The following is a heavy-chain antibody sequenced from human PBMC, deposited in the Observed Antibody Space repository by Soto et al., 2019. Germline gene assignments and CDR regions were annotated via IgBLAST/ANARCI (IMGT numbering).Heavy chain of an antibody. Sequence: PSETLSLTCTVSGGSISSYYWSWIRQPPGKGLEWIGYIYYSGSTNYNPSLKSRVTISVDTSKNQFSLKLSSVTAADTAVYYCARARDIVATRSLYYYYGMDVWGHGTTVTVSS. CDR3: ARARDIVATRSLYYYYGMDV. V-gene: IGHV4-59*01. D-gene: IGHD5-12*01. J-gene: IGHJ6*02. CDR1: GGSISSYY. CDR2: IYYSGST.